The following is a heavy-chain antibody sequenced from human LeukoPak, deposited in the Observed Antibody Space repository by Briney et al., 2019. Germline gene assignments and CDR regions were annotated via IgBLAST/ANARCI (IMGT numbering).Heavy chain of an antibody. CDR2: ISAYNGNT. V-gene: IGHV1-18*01. J-gene: IGHJ3*02. Sequence: GASVKVSCTASGYTFTSYGISWVRQAPGQGLEWMGCISAYNGNTNYAQKLQGRVTMTTDTSTSTAYMELRSLRSDDTAVYYCARVYYDSSGNAFDIWGQGTMVTVSS. CDR3: ARVYYDSSGNAFDI. D-gene: IGHD3-22*01. CDR1: GYTFTSYG.